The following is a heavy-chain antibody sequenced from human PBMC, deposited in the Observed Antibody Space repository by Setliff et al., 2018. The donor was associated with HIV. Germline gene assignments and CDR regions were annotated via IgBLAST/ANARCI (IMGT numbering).Heavy chain of an antibody. D-gene: IGHD4-17*01. J-gene: IGHJ2*01. V-gene: IGHV4-59*01. CDR2: IYYSGSTSGGT. CDR3: ASSLNGDSEPWYFGL. CDR1: GVSITSYF. Sequence: SETLSLTCTVSGVSITSYFWSWIRQPPGKGLEWIGFIYYSGSTSGGTNYNPSLKSRVTISLDTSKNQFSLNLSSVTAADTAVYYCASSLNGDSEPWYFGLWGRGTLVTVSS.